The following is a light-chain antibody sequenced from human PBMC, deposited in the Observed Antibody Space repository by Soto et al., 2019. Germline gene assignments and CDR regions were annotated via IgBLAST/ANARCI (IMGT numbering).Light chain of an antibody. J-gene: IGLJ2*01. CDR2: LNSDGSH. CDR3: QNWGYGILV. Sequence: QSVLTQSPSASSSLGASVKLTCTLSSGHSNYAIAWHQQQSEKGPWYLMKLNSDGSHSKGDGIPDRFSGSSSGAERYLTISSLQYEDEADYSCQNWGYGILVFGGGTKLTVL. CDR1: SGHSNYA. V-gene: IGLV4-69*01.